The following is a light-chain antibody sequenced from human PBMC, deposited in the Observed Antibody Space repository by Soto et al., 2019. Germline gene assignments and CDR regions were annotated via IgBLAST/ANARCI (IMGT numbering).Light chain of an antibody. V-gene: IGLV2-8*01. CDR2: EVT. Sequence: QSVLTQPPSASGSPGRSVTISCTGSSRDVGGYNYVSWYQQHPGKAPKLMIYEVTERPSGVPDRFSGSKSGNTASLTVSGLQPDDEADYFCSSYAGSNVIFGGGTKLTVL. J-gene: IGLJ2*01. CDR3: SSYAGSNVI. CDR1: SRDVGGYNY.